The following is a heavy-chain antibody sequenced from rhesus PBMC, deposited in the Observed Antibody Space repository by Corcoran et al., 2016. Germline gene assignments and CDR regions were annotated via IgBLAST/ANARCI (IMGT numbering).Heavy chain of an antibody. CDR2: CSGSGGST. D-gene: IGHD6-13*01. CDR1: GGSISSNY. CDR3: ARGYSSWGYFDY. V-gene: IGHV4-173*01. J-gene: IGHJ4*01. Sequence: QLQLQESGPGLVKPSETLSLTCAVSGGSISSNYWSWIRQPPGKGLEWIGSCSGSGGSTDDNPALKSRVTISTDTSKNQFSLKLSSVTAADTAVYYCARGYSSWGYFDYWGQGVLVTVSS.